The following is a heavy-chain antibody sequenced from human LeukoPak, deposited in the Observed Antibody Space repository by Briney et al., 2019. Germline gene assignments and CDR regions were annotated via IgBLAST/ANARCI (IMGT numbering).Heavy chain of an antibody. Sequence: GGSLRLSCTASGFTFGDYAMSWVRQAPGKGLEWVGFIRSKAYGGTTEYAASVKGRFTISRDDSKSIAYLQMNSLKTEDTAVYYCTGQRLLGDYYYYGMDVWGQGTTVTVSS. CDR2: IRSKAYGGTT. CDR3: TGQRLLGDYYYYGMDV. CDR1: GFTFGDYA. V-gene: IGHV3-49*04. D-gene: IGHD3-22*01. J-gene: IGHJ6*02.